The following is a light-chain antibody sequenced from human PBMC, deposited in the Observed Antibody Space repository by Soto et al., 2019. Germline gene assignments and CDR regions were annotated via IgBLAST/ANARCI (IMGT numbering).Light chain of an antibody. CDR1: QSISSY. CDR2: AAS. CDR3: PQSYSTPPT. V-gene: IGKV1-39*01. Sequence: DIQMTQSPYSLSASVGDRVTITCRASQSISSYLNWYQQKPGKAPKLLIYAASSLQSGVPSRFSGSGSGTDFTLTISSLQPEDFATYYCPQSYSTPPTFGGGTKVEIK. J-gene: IGKJ4*01.